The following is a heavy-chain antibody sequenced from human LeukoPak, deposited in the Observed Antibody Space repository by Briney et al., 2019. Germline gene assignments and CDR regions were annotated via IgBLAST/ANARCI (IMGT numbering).Heavy chain of an antibody. CDR2: IIPILGIA. J-gene: IGHJ5*02. Sequence: AASVKVSCKASGGTFSSYAISWVRQAPGQGLEWMGRIIPILGIANYAQKFQGRVTITADKSTSTAYMELSSLRSEDTAVYYCARDRAVIRWFDPWGQGTLVTVSS. V-gene: IGHV1-69*04. D-gene: IGHD3-10*01. CDR3: ARDRAVIRWFDP. CDR1: GGTFSSYA.